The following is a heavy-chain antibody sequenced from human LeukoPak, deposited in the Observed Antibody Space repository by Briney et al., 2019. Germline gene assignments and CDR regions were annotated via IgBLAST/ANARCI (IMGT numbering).Heavy chain of an antibody. CDR3: ARDGIYGDCDI. J-gene: IGHJ3*02. Sequence: ASAKVSCKASGYTFITYPMHWVRQAPGQRLEWMGWINVGSGNTKYSQKFQGRVTITRDTSASTAYMEMSSLRSEDTAVYYCARDGIYGDCDIWGQGTMVTVSS. CDR2: INVGSGNT. CDR1: GYTFITYP. D-gene: IGHD4-17*01. V-gene: IGHV1-3*01.